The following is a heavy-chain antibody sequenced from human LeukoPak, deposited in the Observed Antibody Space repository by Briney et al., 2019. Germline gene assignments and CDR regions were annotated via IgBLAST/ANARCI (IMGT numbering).Heavy chain of an antibody. V-gene: IGHV1-46*01. CDR1: GYTFTSYY. D-gene: IGHD2-15*01. Sequence: GASVKVSCKASGYTFTSYYMHWVRQAPGQGLEWMGIINPSGGSTSYAQKFQGRVTMTRDTSTSTVYMELSSLRSEDTAVYYCARDRYCSGGSCYARGDAFDIWGQGTMVTVSS. CDR2: INPSGGST. J-gene: IGHJ3*02. CDR3: ARDRYCSGGSCYARGDAFDI.